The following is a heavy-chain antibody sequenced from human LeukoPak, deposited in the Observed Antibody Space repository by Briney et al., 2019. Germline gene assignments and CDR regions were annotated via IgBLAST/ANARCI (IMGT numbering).Heavy chain of an antibody. V-gene: IGHV3-15*01. D-gene: IGHD5-18*01. J-gene: IGHJ4*02. CDR3: TTSDTAMVNYFDY. Sequence: GGSLRLSCAVSGITFSNAWMNWVRQAPGKGLEWVGRIKSKSDGGTTDYAAPVKGRFTISRDDSKNTLYLQMNSLKTEDTAVYYCTTSDTAMVNYFDYWGQGTLVTVSS. CDR1: GITFSNAW. CDR2: IKSKSDGGTT.